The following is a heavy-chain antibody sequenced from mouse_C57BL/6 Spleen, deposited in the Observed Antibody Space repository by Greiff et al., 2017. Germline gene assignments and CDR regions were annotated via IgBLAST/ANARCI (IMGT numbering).Heavy chain of an antibody. CDR3: ARSDYYGF. J-gene: IGHJ2*01. CDR2: INPSTGGT. Sequence: VQLKQSGPELVKPGASVKISCKASGYSFTGYYMNWVKQSPEKSLEWIGEINPSTGGTTYNQKFKAKATLTVDKSSSTAYMQLKSLTSEDSAVYYCARSDYYGFWGQGTTLTVSS. D-gene: IGHD1-1*01. CDR1: GYSFTGYY. V-gene: IGHV1-42*01.